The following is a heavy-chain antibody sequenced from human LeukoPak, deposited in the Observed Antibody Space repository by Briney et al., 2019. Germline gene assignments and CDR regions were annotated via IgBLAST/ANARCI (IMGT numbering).Heavy chain of an antibody. CDR3: ARVSRDGYNYYY. J-gene: IGHJ4*02. V-gene: IGHV3-21*01. D-gene: IGHD5-24*01. Sequence: GGSLRLSCAASGFTFSSYSMNWVRQAPGKGLEWVSSISSSSSYIYYADSVKGRFTISRDNAKNSLYLQMNSLRAKDTAVYYCARVSRDGYNYYYWGQGTLVTVSS. CDR2: ISSSSSYI. CDR1: GFTFSSYS.